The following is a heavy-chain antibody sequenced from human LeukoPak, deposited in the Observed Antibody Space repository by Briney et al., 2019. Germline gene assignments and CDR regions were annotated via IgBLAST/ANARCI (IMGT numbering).Heavy chain of an antibody. CDR1: GYTFTGYY. CDR2: INPNSGGT. CDR3: VRDLGSGWIIVDY. J-gene: IGHJ4*02. D-gene: IGHD6-19*01. V-gene: IGHV1-2*02. Sequence: GASVKVSCKASGYTFTGYYIHWVRQAPGQGLEWMGWINPNSGGTNSAQKFQGRVTLTRDTSISTAYLELSSLRSDDTAVYYCVRDLGSGWIIVDYWGQGTLVTVSS.